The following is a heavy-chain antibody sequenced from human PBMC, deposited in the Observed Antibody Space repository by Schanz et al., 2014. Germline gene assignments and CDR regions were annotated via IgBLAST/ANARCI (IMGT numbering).Heavy chain of an antibody. V-gene: IGHV3-23*04. J-gene: IGHJ4*02. Sequence: EVQLVESGGGLVQPGGSLRLSCAASGFTFTNYAMSWVRQAPGKGLLWVSSISGTGGDDTYYADSVKGRFTISRDNSKNTLFLQMNSLRVEDSAIYYCAKDISDTSGKDDYWGQGTLVTVSS. CDR3: AKDISDTSGKDDY. CDR2: ISGTGGDDT. CDR1: GFTFTNYA. D-gene: IGHD3-22*01.